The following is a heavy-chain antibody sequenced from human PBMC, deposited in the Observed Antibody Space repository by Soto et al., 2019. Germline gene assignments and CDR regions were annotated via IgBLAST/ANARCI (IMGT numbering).Heavy chain of an antibody. D-gene: IGHD3-3*01. V-gene: IGHV6-1*01. CDR1: GDSVSSNSAA. CDR3: ARVSLDDFWSGYSKYYYYGMDV. Sequence: SQTLSLTCAISGDSVSSNSAAWNWIRQSPSRGLEWLGRTYYRSKWYNDYAVSVKSRITINPDTSKNQFSLQLNSVTPEDTAVYYCARVSLDDFWSGYSKYYYYGMDVWGQGTTVTVSS. J-gene: IGHJ6*02. CDR2: TYYRSKWYN.